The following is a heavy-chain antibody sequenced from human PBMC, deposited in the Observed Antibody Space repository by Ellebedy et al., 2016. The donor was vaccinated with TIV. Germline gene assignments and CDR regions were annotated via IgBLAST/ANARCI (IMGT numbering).Heavy chain of an antibody. V-gene: IGHV3-21*01. J-gene: IGHJ5*02. CDR2: ISGSSHYI. CDR1: GFAVSSNY. Sequence: PGGSLRLSCAASGFAVSSNYMTWVRQAPGKGLQWVSSISGSSHYILYADSVRGRFTISRDNAKKSVTLQMSSLRDEDTAVYYCARDIPQRPNPARFDPWGQGTLVTVSS. D-gene: IGHD1-1*01. CDR3: ARDIPQRPNPARFDP.